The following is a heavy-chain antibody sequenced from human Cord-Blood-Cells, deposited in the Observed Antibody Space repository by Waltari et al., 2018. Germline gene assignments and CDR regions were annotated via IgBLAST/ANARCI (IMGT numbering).Heavy chain of an antibody. CDR1: GKTFTRYY. Sequence: QVQLVQHGAAVKKPGASVKVACEAPGKTFTRYYMQLVRQAPGQGLEWMGWINPNSGGTNYAQKFQGRVTMTRDTSISTAYMELSRLRSDDTAVYYCACIAAADAFDIWGQGTMVTVSS. V-gene: IGHV1-2*02. CDR2: INPNSGGT. J-gene: IGHJ3*02. D-gene: IGHD6-13*01. CDR3: ACIAAADAFDI.